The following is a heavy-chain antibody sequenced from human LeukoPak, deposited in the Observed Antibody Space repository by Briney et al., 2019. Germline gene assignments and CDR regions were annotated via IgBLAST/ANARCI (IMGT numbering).Heavy chain of an antibody. J-gene: IGHJ4*02. V-gene: IGHV3-7*01. CDR3: ARAIAARPDFDY. D-gene: IGHD6-6*01. Sequence: GGSLRLSCAASGFIFSSYWMTWVRQAPGKGLEWVANIKQAGSENSYVDSVKGRFSISRGNAKNSLYLQMNSLRAEDTAVYYCARAIAARPDFDYWGQGTLVTVSS. CDR1: GFIFSSYW. CDR2: IKQAGSEN.